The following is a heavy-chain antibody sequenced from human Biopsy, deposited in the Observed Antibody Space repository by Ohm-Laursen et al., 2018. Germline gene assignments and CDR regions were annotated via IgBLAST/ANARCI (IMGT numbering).Heavy chain of an antibody. CDR3: ASGGQWPKPYLRYFDP. D-gene: IGHD6-19*01. CDR2: MYYNERT. Sequence: SDTLSLTWSVSGGAVTNYYWTWIRQPPGKGLEWIGYMYYNERTYYNPSLRGRVTISVDTSKNQISLRLSSVTAADTAVYYCASGGQWPKPYLRYFDPWGQGTLVTVSS. CDR1: GGAVTNYY. V-gene: IGHV4-59*02. J-gene: IGHJ5*02.